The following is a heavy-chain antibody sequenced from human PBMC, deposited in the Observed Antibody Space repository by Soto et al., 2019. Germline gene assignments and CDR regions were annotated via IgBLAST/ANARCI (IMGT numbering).Heavy chain of an antibody. CDR2: TYYRSKWYN. CDR3: ARDELRFSRGYYYYGMDV. J-gene: IGHJ6*02. D-gene: IGHD3-3*01. CDR1: GDTVYSNSAA. V-gene: IGHV6-1*01. Sequence: QTFSLTCALSGDTVYSNSAAWNWIRQSPSRGLEWLGRTYYRSKWYNDYAVSVKSRITINPDTSKNQFSLQLKSVTQEDTAVYYCARDELRFSRGYYYYGMDVWGQGTTVTVSS.